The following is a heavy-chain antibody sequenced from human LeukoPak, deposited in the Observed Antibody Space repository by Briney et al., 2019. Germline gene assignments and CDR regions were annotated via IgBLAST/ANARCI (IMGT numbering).Heavy chain of an antibody. CDR2: ISSDGNNK. V-gene: IGHV3-30*01. Sequence: GGSLRLSCAASGFTFSSYDMDWVRQAPGKGLEWVVAISSDGNNKFYADSVKGRFTISRDNSKDTLFLQMNSLRGDDTATYYCTSLDFWGQGTLVTVSS. CDR3: TSLDF. J-gene: IGHJ4*02. CDR1: GFTFSSYD.